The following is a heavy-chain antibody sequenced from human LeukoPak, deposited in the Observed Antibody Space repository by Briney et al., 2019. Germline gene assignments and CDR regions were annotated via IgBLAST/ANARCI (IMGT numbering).Heavy chain of an antibody. CDR1: GFTFSNAW. CDR2: IKKKTDGETT. J-gene: IGHJ4*02. V-gene: IGHV3-15*01. D-gene: IGHD1-1*01. Sequence: KSGGSLRLSCAASGFTFSNAWMSWVRQAPGKGLEWVGRIKKKTDGETTDYAAPVEGRFTISRDDSKNTLYLEMNSLKSDDTAVYYCAAGTGTSDFDYWGQGTLVTVSS. CDR3: AAGTGTSDFDY.